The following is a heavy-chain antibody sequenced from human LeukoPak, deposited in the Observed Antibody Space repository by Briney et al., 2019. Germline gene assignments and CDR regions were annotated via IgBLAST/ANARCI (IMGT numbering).Heavy chain of an antibody. J-gene: IGHJ4*02. CDR2: IYWDDDK. D-gene: IGHD1/OR15-1a*01. Sequence: SGPTLVNPTQTLTLTCTFSGFSLYSSGVGVGWIRQPPGKALEWLAVIYWDDDKRYNPSLRSRLTMSKDASKSQVFLVMSNMDPVDTATYYCAHRRPGHLTGWDNSYFDNRGPGTLVTVSS. V-gene: IGHV2-5*02. CDR1: GFSLYSSGVG. CDR3: AHRRPGHLTGWDNSYFDN.